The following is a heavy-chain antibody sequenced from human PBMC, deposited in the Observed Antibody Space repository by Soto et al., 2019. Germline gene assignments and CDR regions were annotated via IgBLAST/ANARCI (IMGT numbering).Heavy chain of an antibody. CDR2: ISSSSSYT. J-gene: IGHJ6*02. CDR3: ARDLPGYSGYDYVYYYYGMDV. V-gene: IGHV3-11*05. D-gene: IGHD5-12*01. CDR1: GFTFSDYY. Sequence: QVQLVESGGGLVKPGGSLRLSCAASGFTFSDYYMSWIRQAPGKGLEWVSYISSSSSYTNYADSVKGRFTISRDNAKNSLYLQMNSLRPEDTAVYYCARDLPGYSGYDYVYYYYGMDVWGQGTTVTVSS.